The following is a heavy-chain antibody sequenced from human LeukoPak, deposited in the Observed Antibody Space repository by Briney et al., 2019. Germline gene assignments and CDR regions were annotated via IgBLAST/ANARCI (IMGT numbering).Heavy chain of an antibody. Sequence: ASVRVSCKASGYTLTAYFIHWVRQAPGQGLEWMGWISPNGGGTNYAQKFQGRVTMTSDTSINTVYMELSSLRFDDTAVYYCAKPLSPYQYYFDHWGQGTLLSVSS. CDR3: AKPLSPYQYYFDH. CDR2: ISPNGGGT. D-gene: IGHD3-16*02. CDR1: GYTLTAYF. V-gene: IGHV1-2*02. J-gene: IGHJ4*02.